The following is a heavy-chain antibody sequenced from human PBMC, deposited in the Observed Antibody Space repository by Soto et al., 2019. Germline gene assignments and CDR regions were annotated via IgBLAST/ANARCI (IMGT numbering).Heavy chain of an antibody. V-gene: IGHV3-30*03. Sequence: QVQLVESGGGVVQPGRSLRLSCAASGFTFSSYAMHWVRQAPGKGLEWVSVISYDGSNQYYADSVKGRFTISRDNSKNTLYLQMNSLRAEDTTVYYCATGAHYYGGSEYFQHWGQGTLVTVSS. CDR3: ATGAHYYGGSEYFQH. CDR2: ISYDGSNQ. J-gene: IGHJ1*01. CDR1: GFTFSSYA. D-gene: IGHD3-10*01.